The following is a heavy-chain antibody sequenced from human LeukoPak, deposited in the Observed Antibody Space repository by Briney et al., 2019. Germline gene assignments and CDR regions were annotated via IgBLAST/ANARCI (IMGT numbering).Heavy chain of an antibody. CDR3: ARHVRLGRGYSGYDASSYFDY. CDR1: GFSISSGYY. D-gene: IGHD5-12*01. V-gene: IGHV4-38-2*02. J-gene: IGHJ4*02. CDR2: IFHTGST. Sequence: KTSETLSLTCTVSGFSISSGYYWGWIRQPPGKGLEWIGSIFHTGSTYYNPSLKSRVTISVDTSKNQFSLKLTSVTAADTAMYYCARHVRLGRGYSGYDASSYFDYWGQGTLVTVSS.